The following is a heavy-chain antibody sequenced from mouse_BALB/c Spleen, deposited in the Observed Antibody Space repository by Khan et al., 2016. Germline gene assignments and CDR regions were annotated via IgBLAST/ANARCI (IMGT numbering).Heavy chain of an antibody. J-gene: IGHJ3*01. Sequence: EVELVESGGGLVKPGGSLKLSCAASGFTFSDYYMYWVRQTPEKRLEWVATISDDGSYTYYPDSVKGRFTISRDNAKNNLYLQMSSLKSEDTAMYYCVREGLRRGFTYWGQGTLVTVSA. D-gene: IGHD2-4*01. V-gene: IGHV5-4*02. CDR2: ISDDGSYT. CDR3: VREGLRRGFTY. CDR1: GFTFSDYY.